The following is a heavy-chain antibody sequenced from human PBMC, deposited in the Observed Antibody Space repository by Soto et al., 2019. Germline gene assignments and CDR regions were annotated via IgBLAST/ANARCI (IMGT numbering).Heavy chain of an antibody. CDR3: VRPQAKELGTIRGAFDI. D-gene: IGHD3-10*01. CDR2: IYPADSDT. J-gene: IGHJ3*02. CDR1: GDTFTSHW. Sequence: GESLKISCKGSGDTFTSHWIAWVRQMPGKGLELMGLIYPADSDTRYSPSFEGQVTISVDKSISTAYLQWSSLKASDTAMYYCVRPQAKELGTIRGAFDIWGHGTKVTVSS. V-gene: IGHV5-51*01.